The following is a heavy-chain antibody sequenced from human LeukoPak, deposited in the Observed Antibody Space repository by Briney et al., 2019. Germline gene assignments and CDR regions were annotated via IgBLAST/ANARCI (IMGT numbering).Heavy chain of an antibody. CDR1: GFTFSSYA. J-gene: IGHJ4*02. CDR2: FSSDGSSK. V-gene: IGHV3-30*04. CDR3: AREGQCSGGTCYSGLDY. D-gene: IGHD2-15*01. Sequence: SGRSLRLSCAASGFTFSSYAMHWVRQAPGKGLEWVAIFSSDGSSKFYADSVKGRFTISRGNSKNTLYLQMNSLRADDTAVFYCAREGQCSGGTCYSGLDYWGQGTLVTVSS.